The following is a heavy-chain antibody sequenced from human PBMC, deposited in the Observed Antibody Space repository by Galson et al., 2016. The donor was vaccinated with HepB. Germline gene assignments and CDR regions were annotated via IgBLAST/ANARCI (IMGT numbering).Heavy chain of an antibody. V-gene: IGHV1-3*01. CDR1: GYTFTSYA. D-gene: IGHD1-26*01. J-gene: IGHJ6*02. Sequence: SVKVSCKASGYTFTSYAMHWVRQAPGQRLEWMGWINAGNGNTKYSQKFQGRVTITRDTSASTAYMELSSLRSEDTAVYYCARGYFRGGSYLYYYDMDAWGQGTTVTVSS. CDR3: ARGYFRGGSYLYYYDMDA. CDR2: INAGNGNT.